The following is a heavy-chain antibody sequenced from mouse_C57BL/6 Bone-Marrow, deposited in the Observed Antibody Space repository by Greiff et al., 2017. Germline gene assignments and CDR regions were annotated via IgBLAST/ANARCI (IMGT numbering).Heavy chain of an antibody. V-gene: IGHV1-81*01. CDR3: ARDDGYYRGYAMDY. CDR1: GYTFTSYG. D-gene: IGHD2-3*01. CDR2: IYPRSGNT. Sequence: QVQLKESGAELARPGASVKLSCKASGYTFTSYGISWVKQRTGQGLEWIGGIYPRSGNTYYNEKFKGKATLTADKSSSTAYMELRSLTSEDDAVDLCARDDGYYRGYAMDYWGQGTSVTVSS. J-gene: IGHJ4*01.